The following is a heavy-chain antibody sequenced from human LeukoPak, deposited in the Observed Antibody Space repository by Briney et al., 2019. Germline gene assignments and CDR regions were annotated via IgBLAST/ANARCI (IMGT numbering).Heavy chain of an antibody. CDR3: ARGVAYGSGSYYNNWFDP. Sequence: ASVKVSCKASGYTFTVYYMHWVRQAPGQGLEWMGWINPNSGGTNYAQKFQGRVTMTRDTSISTAYMELSRLRSDDTAVYYCARGVAYGSGSYYNNWFDPWGQGTLVTVSS. CDR1: GYTFTVYY. J-gene: IGHJ5*02. V-gene: IGHV1-2*02. CDR2: INPNSGGT. D-gene: IGHD3-10*01.